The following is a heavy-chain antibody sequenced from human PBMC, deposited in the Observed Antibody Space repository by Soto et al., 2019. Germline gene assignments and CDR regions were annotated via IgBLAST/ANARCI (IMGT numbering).Heavy chain of an antibody. CDR1: GYSFSRYW. CDR3: ARRSSSSWYSDY. D-gene: IGHD6-13*01. V-gene: IGHV5-51*01. Sequence: ESLTMSCRGSGYSFSRYWIGLVRQMPGKGLEWMGIIYPGDSDTRYSPSFQGQVTMSADKSISTAYLQWSSLKASDTAMYYCARRSSSSWYSDYWGQGTLVTVSS. J-gene: IGHJ4*02. CDR2: IYPGDSDT.